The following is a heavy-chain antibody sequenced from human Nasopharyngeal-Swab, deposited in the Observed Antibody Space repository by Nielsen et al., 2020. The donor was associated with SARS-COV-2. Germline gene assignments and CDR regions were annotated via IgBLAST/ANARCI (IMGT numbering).Heavy chain of an antibody. CDR3: ARASIFGYYYYYMDV. CDR2: INHSGST. CDR1: GGSFSGYY. D-gene: IGHD3-9*01. J-gene: IGHJ6*03. Sequence: SETLSLTCAVYGGSFSGYYWSWIRQPPGKGLEWIGEINHSGSTNYNPSLKSRVTMSVGTSKNQFSLKLSSVTAADTAIYYCARASIFGYYYYYMDVWDKGTTVTVSS. V-gene: IGHV4-34*01.